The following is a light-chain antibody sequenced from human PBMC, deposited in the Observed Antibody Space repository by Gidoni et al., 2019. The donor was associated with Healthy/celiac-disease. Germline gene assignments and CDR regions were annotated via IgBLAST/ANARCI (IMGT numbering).Light chain of an antibody. J-gene: IGKJ1*01. CDR2: LGS. CDR3: MQALQTL. CDR1: QSLLHSNGYNY. Sequence: DIVMTQSPLSLPVTPGEPASISCRSSQSLLHSNGYNYLDWYLQNPGQSPQLLIYLGSNRASGVPDRFSGSGSGTDFTLKISRVEAEDVGVYYCMQALQTLFGQGTKVEIK. V-gene: IGKV2-28*01.